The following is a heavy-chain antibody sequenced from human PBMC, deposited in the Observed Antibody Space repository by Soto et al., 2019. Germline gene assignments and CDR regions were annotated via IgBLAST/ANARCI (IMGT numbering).Heavy chain of an antibody. V-gene: IGHV3-64D*06. Sequence: GSLRLSRSASGFTFSSYAMHLVRHAPGKGLEYVSAISSNGGSTYYADSVKGRFTISRDNSKNTLYLQMSSLRAEDTAVYYCVKDYYDSSGYIPLNAFDIWGQGTMVTV. CDR3: VKDYYDSSGYIPLNAFDI. D-gene: IGHD3-22*01. CDR2: ISSNGGST. J-gene: IGHJ3*02. CDR1: GFTFSSYA.